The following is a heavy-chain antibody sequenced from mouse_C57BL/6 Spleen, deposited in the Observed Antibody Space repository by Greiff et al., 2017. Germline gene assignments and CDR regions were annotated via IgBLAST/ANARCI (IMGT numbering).Heavy chain of an antibody. CDR3: ARTLHYYGTSMDY. J-gene: IGHJ4*01. CDR2: IWSGGST. CDR1: GFSLTSYG. Sequence: QVQLKESGPGLVQPSQSLSITCTVSGFSLTSYGVHWVRQSPGQGLEWLGVIWSGGSTDSNAAFISRLSISKDNSKSQVFFQMNRLQAYDTAIYYCARTLHYYGTSMDYWGQGTSVTVSS. V-gene: IGHV2-2*01. D-gene: IGHD1-2*01.